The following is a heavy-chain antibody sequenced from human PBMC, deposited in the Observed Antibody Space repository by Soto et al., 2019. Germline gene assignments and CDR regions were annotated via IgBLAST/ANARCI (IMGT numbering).Heavy chain of an antibody. V-gene: IGHV4-4*07. D-gene: IGHD3-3*01. CDR3: AREGIRHDFWSGSPLDHYFDY. Sequence: SETLSLTCTVSGGSISSYYWSWIRQPAGKGLEWIGRIYTSGSTNYNPSLKSRVTMSVDTSKNQFSLKLSSVAAADTAVYYCAREGIRHDFWSGSPLDHYFDYWGQGTLVTVSS. CDR2: IYTSGST. J-gene: IGHJ4*02. CDR1: GGSISSYY.